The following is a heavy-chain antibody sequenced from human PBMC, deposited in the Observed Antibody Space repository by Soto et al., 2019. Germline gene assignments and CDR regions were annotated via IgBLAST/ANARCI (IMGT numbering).Heavy chain of an antibody. CDR1: GFTFSTYW. V-gene: IGHV3-74*01. CDR3: ARDAYYVMGV. J-gene: IGHJ6*02. Sequence: EVQLVESGGGLVQPGGSLRLSCAASGFTFSTYWMHLVRQAPGKGLVWVSRINSDGSTTNYAESVKGRFTISRDNAKNTLYLQIISLRAEDTAVYYWARDAYYVMGVWGQGTTVTVSS. CDR2: INSDGSTT.